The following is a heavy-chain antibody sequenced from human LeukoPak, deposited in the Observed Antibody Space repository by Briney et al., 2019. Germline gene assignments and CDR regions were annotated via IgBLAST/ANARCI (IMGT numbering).Heavy chain of an antibody. J-gene: IGHJ6*02. D-gene: IGHD3-22*01. V-gene: IGHV1-18*01. CDR2: ISAYNGNT. CDR3: ARVRYYYDSSGHSSVYYGMDV. Sequence: ASVKVSCKASGYTFTSYGISWVRQAPGQGLEWMGWISAYNGNTNYAQKLQGRVTMTTDTSTSTAYMELRSLRSDDTAVYYCARVRYYYDSSGHSSVYYGMDVWGQGTTVTVSS. CDR1: GYTFTSYG.